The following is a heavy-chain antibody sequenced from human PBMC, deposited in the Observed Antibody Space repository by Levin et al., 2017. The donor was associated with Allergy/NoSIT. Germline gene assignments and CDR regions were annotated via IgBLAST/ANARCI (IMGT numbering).Heavy chain of an antibody. CDR2: ISSSSTYI. V-gene: IGHV3-21*01. J-gene: IGHJ3*02. D-gene: IGHD6-19*01. Sequence: GESLKISCAASGFTFSSYSMNWVRQAPGKGLEWVSSISSSSTYIYYADSVKGRFTISRDNAKNSLYLQMNSLRAEDTAVYYCARDDGHGWSYAFDRWGQGTMVTVSS. CDR1: GFTFSSYS. CDR3: ARDDGHGWSYAFDR.